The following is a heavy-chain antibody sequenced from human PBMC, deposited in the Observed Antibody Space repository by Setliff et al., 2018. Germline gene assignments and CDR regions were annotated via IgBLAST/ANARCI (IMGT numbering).Heavy chain of an antibody. J-gene: IGHJ4*02. CDR3: ARRDNYYDTTGYSYYFDD. V-gene: IGHV5-51*01. Sequence: PGESLKISCQTSGYSFISYWIGWVRQMPGKGLEWIGIIDPGDSETRYSPSFQGHISISVDKSINTAYLHWSSLKASDTAMYYCARRDNYYDTTGYSYYFDDWGQGTLVTVSS. CDR1: GYSFISYW. D-gene: IGHD3-22*01. CDR2: IDPGDSET.